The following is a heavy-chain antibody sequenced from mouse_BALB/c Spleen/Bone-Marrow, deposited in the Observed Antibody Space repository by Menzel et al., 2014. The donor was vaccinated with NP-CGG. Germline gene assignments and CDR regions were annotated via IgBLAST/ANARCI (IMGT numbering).Heavy chain of an antibody. D-gene: IGHD1-1*01. Sequence: EVKLMESGPDLVKPSQSLSLTCTVTGYSITSGYTWHWIRQFPGNTLEWMGYIHYSGTTNYNPSPKSRISITRDTSKNQFFLQLNSVTTEDTATYYCAITTVVNAMDYWGQGTSVTVSS. V-gene: IGHV3-1*02. CDR2: IHYSGTT. CDR1: GYSITSGYT. J-gene: IGHJ4*01. CDR3: AITTVVNAMDY.